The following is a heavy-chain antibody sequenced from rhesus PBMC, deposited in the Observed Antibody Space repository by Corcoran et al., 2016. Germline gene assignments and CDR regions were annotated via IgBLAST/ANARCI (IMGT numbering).Heavy chain of an antibody. CDR1: GGSISGYYY. CDR2: IYGNSAST. J-gene: IGHJ4*01. Sequence: QVQLQESGPGLVKPSETLSLTCTVPGGSISGYYYWTWSRPPPGKGLEWIGGIYGNSASTSYNPSLKSRVTISKDTSKNQFSLKLSSVTAADTAVYYCARRSGSWKAAYDYWGQGVLVTVSS. CDR3: ARRSGSWKAAYDY. V-gene: IGHV4-143*01. D-gene: IGHD6-25*01.